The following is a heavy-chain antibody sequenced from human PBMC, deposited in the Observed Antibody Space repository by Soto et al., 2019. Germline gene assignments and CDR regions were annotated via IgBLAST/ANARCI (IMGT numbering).Heavy chain of an antibody. CDR2: ISYDGSNK. Sequence: QVQLVESGGGVVQPGRSLRLFCAASGFTFSSYAMHWVRQAPGKGLEWVAVISYDGSNKYYADSVKGRFTISRDNSKNTLYLQMNSLRAEDTAVYYCARDLNYYNSSGYYSPLGSWGQGTLVTVSS. D-gene: IGHD3-22*01. CDR1: GFTFSSYA. J-gene: IGHJ5*02. V-gene: IGHV3-30-3*01. CDR3: ARDLNYYNSSGYYSPLGS.